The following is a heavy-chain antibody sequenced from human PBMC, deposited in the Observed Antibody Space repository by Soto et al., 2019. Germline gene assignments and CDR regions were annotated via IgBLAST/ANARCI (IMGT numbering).Heavy chain of an antibody. Sequence: PGESLKISCQGSGYTFTSSWIGWVRQVPGKGLEWMVMIYPGDSDTRYNPSFQGQVTISADKSISTAYLQWSSLKASDTAMYFCARVRTDSGDYEGFDYWGQGTLVTVSS. D-gene: IGHD4-17*01. J-gene: IGHJ4*02. CDR3: ARVRTDSGDYEGFDY. CDR1: GYTFTSSW. V-gene: IGHV5-51*01. CDR2: IYPGDSDT.